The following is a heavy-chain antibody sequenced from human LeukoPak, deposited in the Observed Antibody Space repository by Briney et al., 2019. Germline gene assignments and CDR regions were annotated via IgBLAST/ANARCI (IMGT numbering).Heavy chain of an antibody. CDR2: ISAYNGNT. Sequence: ASVKVSCKASGYTFTSYGISWVRQAPGQGLEWMGWISAYNGNTNYAQKLQGRVTMTTDTSTSTAYMELRSLRSDDTAVYYCARDHCSSTSCYRNWFGPWGQGTLVTVSS. J-gene: IGHJ5*02. V-gene: IGHV1-18*04. CDR1: GYTFTSYG. D-gene: IGHD2-2*01. CDR3: ARDHCSSTSCYRNWFGP.